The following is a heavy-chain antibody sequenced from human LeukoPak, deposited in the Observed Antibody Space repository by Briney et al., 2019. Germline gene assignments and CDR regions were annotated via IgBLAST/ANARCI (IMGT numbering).Heavy chain of an antibody. D-gene: IGHD2-15*01. CDR2: IVFNGGPI. V-gene: IGHV3-48*03. J-gene: IGHJ6*03. CDR1: GFTFPNYG. CDR3: ARTDIASRAPGMDV. Sequence: GGSLRLSCTASGFTFPNYGMNWVRQAPGEGREWLLFIVFNGGPIYYTDSVKGRFTISRDNAKYSLFLQMNSLRVEDKGIYYCARTDIASRAPGMDVWGKGITVTVSS.